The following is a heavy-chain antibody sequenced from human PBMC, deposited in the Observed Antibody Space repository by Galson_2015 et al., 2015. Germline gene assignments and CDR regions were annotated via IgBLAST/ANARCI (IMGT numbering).Heavy chain of an antibody. Sequence: SLRLSCAATGFTFSSSWMNWVRQAPGKGLEWVSSISSSSSYIYYADSVKGRFTIPRDNAKNSLYLQMNSLRAEDPAVYYCGYGSGTPTGGYWGQGTLVTVSS. CDR1: GFTFSSSW. CDR3: GYGSGTPTGGY. CDR2: ISSSSSYI. V-gene: IGHV3-21*01. J-gene: IGHJ4*02. D-gene: IGHD3-10*01.